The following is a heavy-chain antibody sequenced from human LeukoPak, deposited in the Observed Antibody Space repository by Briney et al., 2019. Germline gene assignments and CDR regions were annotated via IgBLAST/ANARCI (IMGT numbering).Heavy chain of an antibody. CDR3: ATGLGYCSSTSCFDAFDI. D-gene: IGHD2-2*01. CDR2: FDPEDGET. CDR1: GYTLTELS. V-gene: IGHV1-24*01. Sequence: GASVKVSCKVSGYTLTELSMHWVRQAPGKGLEWMGGFDPEDGETIYAQKFQGRVTMTEDTSTDTAYMELSSLRSEDTAVYYCATGLGYCSSTSCFDAFDIWGQGTMVTVSS. J-gene: IGHJ3*02.